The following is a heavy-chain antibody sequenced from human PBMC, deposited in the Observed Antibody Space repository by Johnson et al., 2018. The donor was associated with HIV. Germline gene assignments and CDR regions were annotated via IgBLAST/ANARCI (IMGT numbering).Heavy chain of an antibody. CDR3: ARGALGDWVDAFDI. D-gene: IGHD3-16*01. CDR2: ISYDGSER. Sequence: QVQLVESGGGVVQPGRSLRLSCAASRFTFSSYAMHWVRQAPGKGLEWVAIISYDGSERYYADSVKGRFTISRDNSKNTLYLQMNSLRAEDTAVCYCARGALGDWVDAFDIWGQGTMVTVSS. CDR1: RFTFSSYA. J-gene: IGHJ3*02. V-gene: IGHV3-30*04.